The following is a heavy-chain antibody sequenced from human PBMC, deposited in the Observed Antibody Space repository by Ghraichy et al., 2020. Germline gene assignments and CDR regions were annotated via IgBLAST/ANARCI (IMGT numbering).Heavy chain of an antibody. Sequence: SETLSLTCTVSGGSISSYYWSWIRQPAGKGLEWIGRIYTSGSTNYNPSLKSRVTMSVDTSKNQFSLKLSSVTAADTAVYYCARVLFDYEDWYFDLWGRGTLVTVSS. CDR1: GGSISSYY. V-gene: IGHV4-4*07. CDR3: ARVLFDYEDWYFDL. CDR2: IYTSGST. D-gene: IGHD4-17*01. J-gene: IGHJ2*01.